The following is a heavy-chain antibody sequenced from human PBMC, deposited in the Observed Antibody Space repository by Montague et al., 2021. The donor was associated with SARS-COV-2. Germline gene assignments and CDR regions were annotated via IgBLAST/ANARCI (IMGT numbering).Heavy chain of an antibody. D-gene: IGHD2-2*01. J-gene: IGHJ4*02. Sequence: CAISGDSVSSNLATWNWIRQSPSRGLEWLGRTYYRSKWYNDYAEXVKSRITIDPDTSKHQFSLHLNSVTPEDTAVYYCARIPVGSKYYFDFWGQGTLVTVSS. CDR1: GDSVSSNLAT. V-gene: IGHV6-1*01. CDR3: ARIPVGSKYYFDF. CDR2: TYYRSKWYN.